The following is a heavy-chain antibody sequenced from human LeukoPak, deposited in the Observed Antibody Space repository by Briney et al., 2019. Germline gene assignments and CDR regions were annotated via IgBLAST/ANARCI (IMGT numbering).Heavy chain of an antibody. Sequence: GSLRLSCAASGFTFTSYSMNWVRQAPGKGLEWVSTISGGGGSTYYADSVKGRFTISRDNSKNTLYLQVNSLRAEDTAVYYCAKGGKWDVTPFDYWGQGTLVTVSS. CDR2: ISGGGGST. V-gene: IGHV3-23*01. CDR3: AKGGKWDVTPFDY. CDR1: GFTFTSYS. J-gene: IGHJ4*02. D-gene: IGHD1-26*01.